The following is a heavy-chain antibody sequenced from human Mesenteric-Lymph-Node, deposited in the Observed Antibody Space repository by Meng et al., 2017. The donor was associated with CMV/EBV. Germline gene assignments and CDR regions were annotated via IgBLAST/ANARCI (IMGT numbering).Heavy chain of an antibody. CDR2: IIPHFAST. Sequence: SVKVSCKASGGSFDTYTIIWVRQAPGQGLEWMGGIIPHFASTTYAQKFQGRLTITTDASTSSAYMELSSLRSEDTAVYYCAAAVLEPYYYYYYGMDVWGQGTTVTVSS. D-gene: IGHD6-13*01. J-gene: IGHJ6*02. V-gene: IGHV1-69*05. CDR3: AAAVLEPYYYYYYGMDV. CDR1: GGSFDTYT.